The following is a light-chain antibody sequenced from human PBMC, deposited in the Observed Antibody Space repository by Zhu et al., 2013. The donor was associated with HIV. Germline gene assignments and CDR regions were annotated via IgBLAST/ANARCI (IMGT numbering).Light chain of an antibody. CDR3: QQYDTSTPMYT. Sequence: ELVLTQSPGTLSLSPGERATLSCRASQSLSNNYLAWYHQKPGQAPRLLIYGTSNRATGIPDRFSGSGSGTDFTLTISGVEPEDFAKYYCQQYDTSTPMYTFGQGTKLEIK. V-gene: IGKV3-20*01. CDR2: GTS. J-gene: IGKJ2*01. CDR1: QSLSNNY.